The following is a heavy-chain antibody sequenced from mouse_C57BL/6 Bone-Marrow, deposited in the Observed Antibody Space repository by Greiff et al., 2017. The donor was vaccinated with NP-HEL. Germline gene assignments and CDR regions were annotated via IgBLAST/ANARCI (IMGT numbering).Heavy chain of an antibody. Sequence: QVQLKQPGAELVKPGASVKLSCKASGYTFTSYWMQWVKQRPGQGLEWIGEIDPSDSYTNYNQKFKGKATLTVDTSSSTAYMQLSSLTSEDSAVYYWAREGWYFDVWGTGTTVTVSS. CDR1: GYTFTSYW. J-gene: IGHJ1*03. CDR2: IDPSDSYT. V-gene: IGHV1-50*01. CDR3: AREGWYFDV.